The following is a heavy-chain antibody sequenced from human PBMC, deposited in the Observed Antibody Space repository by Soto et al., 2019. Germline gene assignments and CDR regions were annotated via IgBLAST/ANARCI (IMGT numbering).Heavy chain of an antibody. Sequence: QVQLQESGPGLVKPSETLSLTCTVSGGSISSYYWSWIRQPPGKGLEWIGYIYYSGSTNYNPSLKSRFTISVDTSKTQSSLKLSSVTAADTAVYYCARVWGGAFDIWGQGTMVTVSS. CDR1: GGSISSYY. CDR3: ARVWGGAFDI. D-gene: IGHD3-10*01. V-gene: IGHV4-59*01. J-gene: IGHJ3*02. CDR2: IYYSGST.